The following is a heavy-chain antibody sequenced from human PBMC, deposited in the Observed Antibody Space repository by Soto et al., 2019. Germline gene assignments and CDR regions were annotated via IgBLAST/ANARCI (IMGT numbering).Heavy chain of an antibody. J-gene: IGHJ5*02. CDR1: GDSISSNNW. CDR2: VYQSGTT. CDR3: ARQCRGVTCHWFVP. D-gene: IGHD2-15*01. V-gene: IGHV4-4*02. Sequence: PSETLSLTCSVSGDSISSNNWWSWVRQAPGKGLEWIGEVYQSGTTNYNPSLKSRVTMSVDTSKNQFSLTLTSVTAADTAVYYCARQCRGVTCHWFVPWGQGTLVTVSS.